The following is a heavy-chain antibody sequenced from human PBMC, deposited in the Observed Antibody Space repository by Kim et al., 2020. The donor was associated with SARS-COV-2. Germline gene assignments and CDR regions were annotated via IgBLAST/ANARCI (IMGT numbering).Heavy chain of an antibody. CDR2: IYHRGSP. Sequence: SETLSLTCSVSGGSISTYFWNWIRQTPGKGLEWIGLIYHRGSPSYNPSLKSRVTISVDTSKNQFSLKLSSVSAADTATYYCARHEIRQSTSLGYGYWGQGILVTVSS. D-gene: IGHD2-15*01. CDR1: GGSISTYF. CDR3: ARHEIRQSTSLGYGY. J-gene: IGHJ4*02. V-gene: IGHV4-59*08.